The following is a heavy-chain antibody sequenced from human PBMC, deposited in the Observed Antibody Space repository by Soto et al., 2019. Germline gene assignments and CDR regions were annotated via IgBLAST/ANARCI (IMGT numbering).Heavy chain of an antibody. Sequence: GGSLRLSCAASGFTFSSYAMSWVRQAPGKGLEWVSAISGSGGSTYYADSVKGRFTISRDNSKNTLYLQMNSLRAEDTAVYYCAKPPYYDFWSCYYDYAYYYYYMDVWGKGTTDTGSS. CDR2: ISGSGGST. CDR3: AKPPYYDFWSCYYDYAYYYYYMDV. V-gene: IGHV3-23*01. CDR1: GFTFSSYA. J-gene: IGHJ6*03. D-gene: IGHD3-3*01.